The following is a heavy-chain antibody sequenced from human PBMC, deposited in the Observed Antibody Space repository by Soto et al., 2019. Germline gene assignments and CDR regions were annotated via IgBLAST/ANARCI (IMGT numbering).Heavy chain of an antibody. CDR1: GFTYSRDA. V-gene: IGHV3-23*01. CDR3: EKHAAAAAPVY. J-gene: IGHJ4*02. Sequence: EVQRLESGGGLGQPGGSLILSCAASGFTYSRDAMSWVRQAPGKGVEWVSLISGSGGGTYYADSVKDRFTIFRDNSKNTVYFQMNSLSAEDTAVDYCEKHAAAAAPVYWGQGPLVTVSS. CDR2: ISGSGGGT. D-gene: IGHD6-13*01.